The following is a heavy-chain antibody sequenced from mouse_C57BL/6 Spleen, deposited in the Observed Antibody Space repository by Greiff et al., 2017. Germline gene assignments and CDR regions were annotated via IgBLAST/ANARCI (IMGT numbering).Heavy chain of an antibody. J-gene: IGHJ4*01. D-gene: IGHD3-2*02. Sequence: QVQLPQPGTELVKPGASVKLSCKASGYTFTSYWMHWVKQRPGQGLEWIGNINPSNGGTNYNEKFKSKATLTVDKASSTSYMQRSRLTSEDSAVYYCARGLRRYAMDYWGQGTSVTVAS. V-gene: IGHV1-53*01. CDR3: ARGLRRYAMDY. CDR2: INPSNGGT. CDR1: GYTFTSYW.